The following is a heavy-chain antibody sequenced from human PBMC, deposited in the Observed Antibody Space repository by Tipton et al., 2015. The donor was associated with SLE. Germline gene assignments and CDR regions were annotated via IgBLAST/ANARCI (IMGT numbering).Heavy chain of an antibody. CDR3: VRHSWEQPFDN. CDR2: IYYTGNT. D-gene: IGHD1/OR15-1a*01. CDR1: GDSINSYY. V-gene: IGHV4-59*08. Sequence: GLVKPSETLSLTCTVSGDSINSYYWNWIRQPPGKGLEWIGHIYYTGNTNYNPSLESRVTISVDTSKNQFSLKLTSVTAADTAVYYCVRHSWEQPFDNWGQGTLVTVSS. J-gene: IGHJ4*02.